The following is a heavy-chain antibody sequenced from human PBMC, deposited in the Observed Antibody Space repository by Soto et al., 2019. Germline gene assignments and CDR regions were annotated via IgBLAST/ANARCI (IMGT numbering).Heavy chain of an antibody. CDR2: IRSKANSYAT. D-gene: IGHD3-16*01. CDR1: GFTFSGSA. CDR3: TSPGYGLRFGGQEDY. Sequence: LRLSCAASGFTFSGSAMHWVRQASGKGLEWVGRIRSKANSYATAYAASVKGRFTISRDDSKNTAYLQMNSLKTEDTAVYYCTSPGYGLRFGGQEDYWGQGTLVTVSS. V-gene: IGHV3-73*01. J-gene: IGHJ4*02.